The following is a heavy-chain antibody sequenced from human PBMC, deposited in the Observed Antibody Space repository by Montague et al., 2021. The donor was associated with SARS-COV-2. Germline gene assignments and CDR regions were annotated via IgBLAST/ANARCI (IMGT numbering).Heavy chain of an antibody. V-gene: IGHV4-31*03. J-gene: IGHJ3*02. CDR1: GGSISSGGYY. CDR2: IYYSGST. CDR3: ARDPRYDSSGYYLGSAFDI. D-gene: IGHD3-22*01. Sequence: TLSLTCTVSGGSISSGGYYWSWIRQHPGKDLEWIGYIYYSGSTXYNPSLKSRVTISVDTSKNQFSLKLSSVTAADTAVYYCARDPRYDSSGYYLGSAFDIWGQGTMVTVSS.